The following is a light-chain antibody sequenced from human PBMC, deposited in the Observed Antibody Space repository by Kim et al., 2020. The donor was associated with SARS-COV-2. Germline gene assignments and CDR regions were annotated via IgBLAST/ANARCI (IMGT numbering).Light chain of an antibody. V-gene: IGLV6-57*03. Sequence: TVTISCTRSSGSIASNYVQWYQQRPGSAPTTVIYEDNKRPSGVPDRFSGSIDSSSNSASLTISGLKTEDEADYYCQSYDSSNHVVFGGGTQLTVL. CDR3: QSYDSSNHVV. J-gene: IGLJ2*01. CDR2: EDN. CDR1: SGSIASNY.